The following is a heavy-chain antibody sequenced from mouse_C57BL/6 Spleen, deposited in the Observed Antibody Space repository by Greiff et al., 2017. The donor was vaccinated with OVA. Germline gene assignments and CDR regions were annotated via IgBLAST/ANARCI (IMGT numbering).Heavy chain of an antibody. V-gene: IGHV5-16*01. J-gene: IGHJ2*01. Sequence: DVKLVESEGGLVQPGSSMKLSCTASGFTFSDYYMAWVRQVPEKGLEWVANINYDGSSTYYLDSLKSRFIISRDNAKNILYLQMSSLKSEDTATYYCARVFPYYFDYWGQGTTLTVSS. CDR3: ARVFPYYFDY. CDR2: INYDGSST. CDR1: GFTFSDYY.